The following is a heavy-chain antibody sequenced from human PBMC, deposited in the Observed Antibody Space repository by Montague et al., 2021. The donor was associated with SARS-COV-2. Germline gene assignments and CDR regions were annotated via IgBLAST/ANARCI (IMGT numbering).Heavy chain of an antibody. CDR3: ARHDDWGWYYFDY. CDR2: IYHYGSA. V-gene: IGHV4-59*08. D-gene: IGHD3-9*01. Sequence: SETLSLTCSVSGGSISSSYWSWIRQPPGKGLEWIGYIYHYGSAKYNPSLKSRVTISVDTSKNQFSLKLSSVTSVDTAVNYCARHDDWGWYYFDYWGQGTLVTVSS. J-gene: IGHJ4*02. CDR1: GGSISSSY.